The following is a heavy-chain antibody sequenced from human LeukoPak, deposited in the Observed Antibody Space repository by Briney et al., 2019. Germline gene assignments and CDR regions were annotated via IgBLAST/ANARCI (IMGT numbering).Heavy chain of an antibody. CDR1: GYTFTSNY. CDR2: IYPRDGST. V-gene: IGHV1-46*01. D-gene: IGHD3-22*01. Sequence: ASVKVSCKASGYTFTSNYIHWVRQAPGQGLEWMGMIYPRDGSTSYAQKFQGRVTVTRDTSTSTVHMELSGLRSEDTAVYYCARDRDSSGYYPTTNWFDPWGQGTLVTVSS. J-gene: IGHJ5*02. CDR3: ARDRDSSGYYPTTNWFDP.